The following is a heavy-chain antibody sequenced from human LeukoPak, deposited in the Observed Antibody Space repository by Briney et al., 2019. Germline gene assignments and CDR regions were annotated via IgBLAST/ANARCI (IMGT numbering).Heavy chain of an antibody. CDR1: GFTFDDYA. D-gene: IGHD1-20*01. V-gene: IGHV3-9*01. J-gene: IGHJ6*04. CDR3: ARDRITGTVLDV. Sequence: PGGSLRLSCAASGFTFDDYAMHWVRQAPGKGLEWVSGISWNSGSIGYADSVKGRFTISRDNAKNSLYLQMNSLRAEDTAVYYCARDRITGTVLDVWGKGTTVTVSS. CDR2: ISWNSGSI.